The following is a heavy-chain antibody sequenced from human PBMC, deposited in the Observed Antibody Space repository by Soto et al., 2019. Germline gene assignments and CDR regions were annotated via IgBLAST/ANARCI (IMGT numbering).Heavy chain of an antibody. Sequence: QVVLHESGPGVVKPSGTLSLTCNVSCASLSGYYWSWIRQPPGKGLDWIGRIYATGSTDYNPSLKSRITMSVDMSKKQFSLTLRSVTAADTAIYYCVRDGTKNLRDRFDTWGRGILVTVSS. CDR2: IYATGST. CDR1: CASLSGYY. D-gene: IGHD1-1*01. J-gene: IGHJ5*02. CDR3: VRDGTKNLRDRFDT. V-gene: IGHV4-4*07.